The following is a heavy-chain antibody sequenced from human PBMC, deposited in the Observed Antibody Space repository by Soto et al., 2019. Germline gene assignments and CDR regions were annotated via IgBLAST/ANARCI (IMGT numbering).Heavy chain of an antibody. Sequence: ASVKVSCKASGYTFTSHYMHWVRQAPGQRLEWMGWINAGNGNTKYSQKFQGRVTITRDTSASTAYMELSSLRSEDTAVYYCARDLVAAAGTPFQYYYGMDVWGQGTTVTVSS. V-gene: IGHV1-3*01. CDR3: ARDLVAAAGTPFQYYYGMDV. D-gene: IGHD6-13*01. CDR2: INAGNGNT. CDR1: GYTFTSHY. J-gene: IGHJ6*02.